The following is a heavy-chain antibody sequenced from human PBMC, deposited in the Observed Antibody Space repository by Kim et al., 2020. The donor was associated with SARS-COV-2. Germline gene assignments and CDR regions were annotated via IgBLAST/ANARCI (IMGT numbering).Heavy chain of an antibody. CDR1: GFTFSSYA. Sequence: GGSLRLSCAASGFTFSSYAMSWVRQAPGKGLEWVSAISGSGGSTYYADSVKGRFTISRDNSKNTLYLQMNSLRAEDTAVYYCAKEERGTIFGVVIIRPMFDYWGQGTLVTVSS. CDR2: ISGSGGST. V-gene: IGHV3-23*01. D-gene: IGHD3-3*01. CDR3: AKEERGTIFGVVIIRPMFDY. J-gene: IGHJ4*02.